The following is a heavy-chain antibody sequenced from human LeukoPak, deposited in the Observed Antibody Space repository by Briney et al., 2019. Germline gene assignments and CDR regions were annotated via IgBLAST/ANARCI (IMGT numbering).Heavy chain of an antibody. D-gene: IGHD3-9*01. CDR2: IYTSGST. CDR3: ARDITNFDWLLSGFDY. CDR1: GGSISSYY. V-gene: IGHV4-4*07. Sequence: PSETLSLTCTVSGGSISSYYWSWIRQPAGKGLEWIGRIYTSGSTNYNPSLKSRVTMSVDTSKNQFSLKLSSVTAADTAMYYCARDITNFDWLLSGFDYWGQGTLVTVSS. J-gene: IGHJ4*02.